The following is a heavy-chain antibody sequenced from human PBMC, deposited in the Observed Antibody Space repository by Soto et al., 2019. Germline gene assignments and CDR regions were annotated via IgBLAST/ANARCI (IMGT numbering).Heavy chain of an antibody. CDR1: GYTFTSYA. CDR3: ARDKGQSYGSGSYYYYYYMDV. CDR2: INAGNGNT. D-gene: IGHD3-10*01. Sequence: ASVKVSCKASGYTFTSYAMHWVRQAPGQRLEWMGWINAGNGNTKYSQKFQGRVTITRDTSASTAYMELSSLRSEDTAVYYCARDKGQSYGSGSYYYYYYMDVWGKGTTVTVSS. V-gene: IGHV1-3*01. J-gene: IGHJ6*03.